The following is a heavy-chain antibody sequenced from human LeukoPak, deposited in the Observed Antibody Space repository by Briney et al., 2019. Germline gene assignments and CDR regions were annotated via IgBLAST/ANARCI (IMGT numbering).Heavy chain of an antibody. J-gene: IGHJ4*02. CDR1: GFTVSSNS. CDR3: ARGVRGSSWLSFDY. D-gene: IGHD6-13*01. V-gene: IGHV3-66*03. CDR2: IYSDNT. Sequence: GGSLRLSCTVSGFTVSSNSMSWVRQGPGKGLEWVSFIYSDNTHYSDSVKGRFTISRDNSKNTLYLQMNSLRAEDTAVYYCARGVRGSSWLSFDYWGQGTLVIVSS.